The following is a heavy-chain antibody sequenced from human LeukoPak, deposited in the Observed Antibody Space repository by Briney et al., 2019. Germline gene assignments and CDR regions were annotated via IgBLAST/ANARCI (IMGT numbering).Heavy chain of an antibody. CDR2: IKQDGSEK. CDR1: GFTFSSYW. J-gene: IGHJ4*02. D-gene: IGHD6-6*01. Sequence: GGSLRLSCAASGFTFSSYWMSWVRQAPGKGLEWVANIKQDGSEKYYVDSVKGRFTISRDNAKNSLYLQMNSLRAEDTAVYYCARGKTRTSIAPLRSRLEYYFDYWGQGSLVTVSS. V-gene: IGHV3-7*01. CDR3: ARGKTRTSIAPLRSRLEYYFDY.